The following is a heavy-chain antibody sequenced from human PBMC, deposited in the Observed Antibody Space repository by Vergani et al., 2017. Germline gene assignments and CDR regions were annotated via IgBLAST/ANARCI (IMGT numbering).Heavy chain of an antibody. CDR1: GGSISSGDYY. Sequence: QVQLQESGPGLVKPSQTLSLICTVSGGSISSGDYYWTWIRPPPGKGLEWIGYISYSGTTYYNPSLKSRVTMSVDTSKNQFSLKLSSVTAADTAVYYCAREEAYYYDSGSYWGQGTLVTVSS. V-gene: IGHV4-30-4*08. CDR3: AREEAYYYDSGSY. J-gene: IGHJ4*02. D-gene: IGHD3-22*01. CDR2: ISYSGTT.